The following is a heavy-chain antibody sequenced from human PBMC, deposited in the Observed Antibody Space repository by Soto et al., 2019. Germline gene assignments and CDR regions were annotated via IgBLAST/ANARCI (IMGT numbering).Heavy chain of an antibody. J-gene: IGHJ4*02. V-gene: IGHV3-23*01. CDR2: ISGNGGLT. D-gene: IGHD3-10*01. Sequence: GGSLRLSCAASGFTFFTYAMTWVRQASGKGLEWVSGISGNGGLTYYADSVKGRFTISRDNSKNTLYLQMNSLRAEDTAVYYCAKGRIYYILDFDYWGQGALVTVSP. CDR1: GFTFFTYA. CDR3: AKGRIYYILDFDY.